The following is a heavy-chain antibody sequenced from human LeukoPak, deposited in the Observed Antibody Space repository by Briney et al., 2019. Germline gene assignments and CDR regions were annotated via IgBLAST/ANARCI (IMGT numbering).Heavy chain of an antibody. CDR3: AKDWYYYDSSGYLPFDY. CDR1: GFTFSSYA. CDR2: ISGSGGST. Sequence: GGSLRLSCAASGFTFSSYAMSWVRQAPGKGLEWVSAISGSGGSTYYADSVKGRFTISRDNSKNTLYLQMNSLRAEDTAAYYCAKDWYYYDSSGYLPFDYWGQGTLVTVSS. V-gene: IGHV3-23*01. D-gene: IGHD3-22*01. J-gene: IGHJ4*02.